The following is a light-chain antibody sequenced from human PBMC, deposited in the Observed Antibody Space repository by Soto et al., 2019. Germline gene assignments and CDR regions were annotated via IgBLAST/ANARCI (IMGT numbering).Light chain of an antibody. Sequence: QSVLTQPASVSGSPGQSITISCSGTSSDVGAHDFVSWYQHHPDKAPKVIIFEVTKRPSGVSNRFSGSKTGNMASLTISGLQAEDEADYYCNSYTLSRTVIFGGGTKLTVL. CDR1: SSDVGAHDF. V-gene: IGLV2-14*01. CDR2: EVT. J-gene: IGLJ2*01. CDR3: NSYTLSRTVI.